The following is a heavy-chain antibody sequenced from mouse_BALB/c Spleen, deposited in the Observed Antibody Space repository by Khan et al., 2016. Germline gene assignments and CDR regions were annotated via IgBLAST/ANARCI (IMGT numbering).Heavy chain of an antibody. D-gene: IGHD1-3*01. CDR2: IYPFDRYT. CDR1: GYTFTSYW. CDR3: SRGESYMCRALAY. Sequence: QVQLKQSGAELVRPGPSVKLSCKASGYTFTSYWIYWMKQRPGQGLEWIGNIYPFDRYTNYNQKFKDKATLTVDKSSSTACMQLSSPTSEDSAISYCSRGESYMCRALAYWGRGTLVTVSA. V-gene: IGHV1-69*02. J-gene: IGHJ3*01.